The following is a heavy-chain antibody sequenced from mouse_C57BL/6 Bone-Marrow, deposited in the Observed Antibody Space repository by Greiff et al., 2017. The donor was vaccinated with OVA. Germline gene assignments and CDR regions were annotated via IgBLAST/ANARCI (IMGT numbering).Heavy chain of an antibody. V-gene: IGHV1-72*01. CDR3: AISYYGYDLYWYFDV. Sequence: VKPGASVKLSCKASGYTFTSYWMHWVKQRPGRGLEWIGRIDPNSGGTKYNEKFKSKATLTVDKPSSTAYMQLSSLTSEDSAVYYCAISYYGYDLYWYFDVWGTGTTVTVSS. D-gene: IGHD2-2*01. CDR1: GYTFTSYW. CDR2: IDPNSGGT. J-gene: IGHJ1*03.